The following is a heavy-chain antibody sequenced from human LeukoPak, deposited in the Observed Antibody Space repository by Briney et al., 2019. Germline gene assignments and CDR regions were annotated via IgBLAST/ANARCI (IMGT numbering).Heavy chain of an antibody. CDR2: ISSNGGST. CDR3: ARGSGTFGGVIVPLFDP. D-gene: IGHD3-16*02. V-gene: IGHV3-64*01. Sequence: GGSLRLSCAATGFTFSSYAMHWVRQAPGKGLEYVSAISSNGGSTYYANSVKGRFTISRDNSKNTLYLQMGSLRAEDMAVYYCARGSGTFGGVIVPLFDPWGQGTLVTVSS. J-gene: IGHJ5*02. CDR1: GFTFSSYA.